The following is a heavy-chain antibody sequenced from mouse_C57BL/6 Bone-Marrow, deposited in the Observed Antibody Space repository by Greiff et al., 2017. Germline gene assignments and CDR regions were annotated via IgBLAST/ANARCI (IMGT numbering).Heavy chain of an antibody. J-gene: IGHJ3*01. CDR1: GFTFSSYT. Sequence: DVKLVESGGGLVKPGGSLKLSCAASGFTFSSYTMSWVRQTPEKRLEWVATISGGGGNTYYPDSVKGRFTISRDNAKNTLYLQMSSLRSEDTALYYCALYGSSLAYWGQGTLVTVSA. CDR2: ISGGGGNT. CDR3: ALYGSSLAY. V-gene: IGHV5-9*01. D-gene: IGHD1-1*01.